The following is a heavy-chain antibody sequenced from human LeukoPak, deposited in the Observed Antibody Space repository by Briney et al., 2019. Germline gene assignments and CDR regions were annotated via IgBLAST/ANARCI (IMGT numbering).Heavy chain of an antibody. J-gene: IGHJ3*02. D-gene: IGHD3-3*01. V-gene: IGHV3-21*01. CDR1: GFTFSSYS. CDR3: ASSYYDFWSGYDSDAFDI. Sequence: GGSLRLSCAASGFTFSSYSMNWVRQPPGKGLEWVSSISSSSSYIYYADSVKGRFTISRDNAKNSLYLQMNSLRDEDTAVYYCASSYYDFWSGYDSDAFDIWGQGTMVTVSS. CDR2: ISSSSSYI.